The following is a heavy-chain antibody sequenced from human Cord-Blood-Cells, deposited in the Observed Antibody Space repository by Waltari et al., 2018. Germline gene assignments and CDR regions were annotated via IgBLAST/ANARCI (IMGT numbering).Heavy chain of an antibody. Sequence: EVQLVESGGGLVKPGGSLRLSCAASGFTFSNACMSWVRQAPGKGLEWVGRIKSKTDGGTTDYAAPVKGRFTISRDDSKNTLYLQMNSLKTEDTAVYYCTTDCSGSYYFDYWGQGTLVTVSS. CDR1: GFTFSNAC. V-gene: IGHV3-15*01. J-gene: IGHJ4*02. D-gene: IGHD1-26*01. CDR3: TTDCSGSYYFDY. CDR2: IKSKTDGGTT.